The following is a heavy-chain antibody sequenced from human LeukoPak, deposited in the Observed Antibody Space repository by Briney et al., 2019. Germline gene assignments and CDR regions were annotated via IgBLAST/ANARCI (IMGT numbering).Heavy chain of an antibody. CDR3: ARVPRDYVWGSYRSSYYYYYYMDV. CDR1: GASISTGYYY. V-gene: IGHV4-30-4*08. D-gene: IGHD3-16*02. J-gene: IGHJ6*03. CDR2: ISSSGST. Sequence: SQTLSLTCTVSGASISTGYYYWSWIRQPPEKGLEWVGYISSSGSTYYNPSLKSRVSISIDTSRNQFSLNLSSVTAADTAVYYCARVPRDYVWGSYRSSYYYYYYMDVWGKGTTVTVSS.